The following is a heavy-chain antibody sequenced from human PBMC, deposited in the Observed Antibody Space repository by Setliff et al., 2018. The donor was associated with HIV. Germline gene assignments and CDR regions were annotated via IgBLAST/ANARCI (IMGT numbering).Heavy chain of an antibody. CDR3: AKDAGSYSYVHEYFQH. D-gene: IGHD5-18*01. CDR1: GFTFSSYA. Sequence: PGGSLRLSCAASGFTFSSYAMSWVRQAPGKGLEWVSTISGSGGSTYYADSVKGRFTISRDNSKNALYLQINSLRAEDTAVYYCAKDAGSYSYVHEYFQHWGQGTLVTVSS. J-gene: IGHJ1*01. CDR2: ISGSGGST. V-gene: IGHV3-23*01.